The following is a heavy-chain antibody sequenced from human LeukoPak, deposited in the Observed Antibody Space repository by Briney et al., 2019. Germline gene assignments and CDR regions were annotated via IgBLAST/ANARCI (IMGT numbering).Heavy chain of an antibody. CDR2: FRSKLDGGTI. D-gene: IGHD3-16*01. CDR1: GFPFHRAW. Sequence: PGGSLRLSCAASGFPFHRAWMSWVRQIPGKGLQWVALFRSKLDGGTIDYAAPVKDRFSISRDDSKSTLSLEMNSLKTEDTAVYYCSTNDVWGKGTTVTVSS. V-gene: IGHV3-15*01. CDR3: STNDV. J-gene: IGHJ6*04.